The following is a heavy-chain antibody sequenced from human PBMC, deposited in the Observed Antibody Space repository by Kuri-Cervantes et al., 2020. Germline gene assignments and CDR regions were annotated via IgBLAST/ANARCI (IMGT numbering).Heavy chain of an antibody. CDR3: ARDLFIYGDYFG. CDR2: IYHSGST. J-gene: IGHJ4*02. Sequence: SQTLSLTCAVYDGSFSDHYWTWIRQPQGKGLEWIGEIYHSGSTNYNPSLKSRVTISVDKSKNQFSLKLSSVTAADTAVYYCARDLFIYGDYFGWGQGTLVTVSS. D-gene: IGHD4-17*01. V-gene: IGHV4-34*01. CDR1: DGSFSDHY.